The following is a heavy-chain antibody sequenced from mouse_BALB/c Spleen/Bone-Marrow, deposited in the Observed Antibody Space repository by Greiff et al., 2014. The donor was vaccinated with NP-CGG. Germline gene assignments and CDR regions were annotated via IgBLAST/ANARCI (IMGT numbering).Heavy chain of an antibody. CDR3: TRGYYGSSYDY. V-gene: IGHV1-69*02. CDR1: GYTFTSYW. Sequence: QVQLQQPGAELVRPGASVKLSCKASGYTFTSYWINWVKQRPGQGLEWIGNIYPSDSYTNYNQKFKDKATLTVDKSSSTAYMQLSSPTSGDSAVYYCTRGYYGSSYDYWGQGTTLTVSS. D-gene: IGHD1-1*01. CDR2: IYPSDSYT. J-gene: IGHJ2*01.